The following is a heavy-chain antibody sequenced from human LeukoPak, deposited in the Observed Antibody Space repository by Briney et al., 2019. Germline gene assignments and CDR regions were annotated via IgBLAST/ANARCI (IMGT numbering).Heavy chain of an antibody. D-gene: IGHD1-26*01. Sequence: GGSLRHSCADSGFTFWSYPMYSVRQAPGEGLDWVAVISYDGSNTYYADSVKGRFTISRDNSKNTLYLQMNSLRAEDTAVYYCARDWGFSGSPCHHWGQGTLVTVSS. V-gene: IGHV3-30-3*01. J-gene: IGHJ1*01. CDR2: ISYDGSNT. CDR1: GFTFWSYP. CDR3: ARDWGFSGSPCHH.